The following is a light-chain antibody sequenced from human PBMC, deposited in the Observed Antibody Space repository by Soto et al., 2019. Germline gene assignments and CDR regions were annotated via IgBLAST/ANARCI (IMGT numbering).Light chain of an antibody. CDR2: DVT. Sequence: QSVLAQPRSVSGSPGQSVTISCTGTSSDVGGYNFVSWYQQYPGKAPKLIIYDVTKRPSGVPSRFSGSKSGNTASLTISGLLAADEADYYCTSYAGSYTLWVFGGGTKVTV. CDR1: SSDVGGYNF. V-gene: IGLV2-11*01. CDR3: TSYAGSYTLWV. J-gene: IGLJ3*02.